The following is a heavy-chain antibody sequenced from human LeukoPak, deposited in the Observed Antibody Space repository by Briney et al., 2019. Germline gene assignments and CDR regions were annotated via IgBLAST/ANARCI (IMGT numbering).Heavy chain of an antibody. J-gene: IGHJ6*02. D-gene: IGHD6-13*01. CDR2: ISAYNGNT. CDR1: GGTFSSYA. Sequence: ASVKVSCKASGGTFSSYAISWVRQAPGQGLEWMGWISAYNGNTNYAQKLQGRVTMTTDTSTSTAYMELRSLRSDDTAVYYCARDQGAAAAPSYYYYGMDVWGQGTTVTVSS. CDR3: ARDQGAAAAPSYYYYGMDV. V-gene: IGHV1-18*01.